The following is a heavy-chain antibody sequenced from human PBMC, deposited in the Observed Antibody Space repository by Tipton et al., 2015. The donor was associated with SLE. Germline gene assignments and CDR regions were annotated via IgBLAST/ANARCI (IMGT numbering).Heavy chain of an antibody. D-gene: IGHD1-26*01. J-gene: IGHJ4*02. CDR1: GFTFSSYS. CDR3: ARHFGSYLEFDY. Sequence: SLRLSCAASGFTFSSYSMNWVRQAPGKGLEWVSSISSDSYYIYYADSVKGRFTISRDNAKNSLYLQMNSLRAEDTAVYYCARHFGSYLEFDYWGQGTLVTVSS. CDR2: ISSDSYYI. V-gene: IGHV3-21*03.